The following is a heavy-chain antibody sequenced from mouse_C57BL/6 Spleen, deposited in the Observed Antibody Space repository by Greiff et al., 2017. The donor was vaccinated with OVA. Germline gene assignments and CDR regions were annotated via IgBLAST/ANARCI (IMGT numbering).Heavy chain of an antibody. Sequence: EVKLVESGGGLVQPKGSLKLSCAASGFTFNTYAMHWVRQAPGKGLEWVSRLRSKCSHYATSYAVSVKDRFTISRDDSQSMLNLQMNNLKTEDTAKYYSVTYAMDYWGQGTSVTVSS. CDR2: LRSKCSHYAT. J-gene: IGHJ4*01. CDR3: VTYAMDY. V-gene: IGHV10-3*01. CDR1: GFTFNTYA.